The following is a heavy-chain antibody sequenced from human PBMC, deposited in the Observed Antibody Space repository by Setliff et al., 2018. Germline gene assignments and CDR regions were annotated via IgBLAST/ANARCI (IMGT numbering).Heavy chain of an antibody. V-gene: IGHV3-48*01. Sequence: PGESLKLSCAASGFNFNLYNMNWVRQAPGKGLEWVSYIISNSLTIHYADSVRGRFTVSRDNARNSLYLQMNNLRAEDTAVYYCARDEVNCSGSKCYSGFDYWGQGTLVTVSS. J-gene: IGHJ4*02. CDR3: ARDEVNCSGSKCYSGFDY. D-gene: IGHD2-15*01. CDR1: GFNFNLYN. CDR2: IISNSLTI.